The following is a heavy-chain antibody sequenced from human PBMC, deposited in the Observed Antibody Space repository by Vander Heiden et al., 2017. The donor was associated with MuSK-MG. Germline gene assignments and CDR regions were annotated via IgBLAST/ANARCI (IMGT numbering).Heavy chain of an antibody. CDR2: TSDAGGLT. CDR3: AKVGHQLVRPGDYNYSGMDV. D-gene: IGHD6-6*01. V-gene: IGHV3-23*01. Sequence: EVQLLESGGGLVQSGGSLRLSCVASGFMFVDYAMSWVRQAPGKGLEWVSFTSDAGGLTYYANSVRGRFTISRDNSKNTLFLQMNSLRAGDTAVYFCAKVGHQLVRPGDYNYSGMDVWGLGTTVTVSS. J-gene: IGHJ6*02. CDR1: GFMFVDYA.